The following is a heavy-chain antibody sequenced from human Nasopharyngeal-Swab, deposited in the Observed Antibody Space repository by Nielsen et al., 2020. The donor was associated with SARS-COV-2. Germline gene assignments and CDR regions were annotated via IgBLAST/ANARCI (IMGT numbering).Heavy chain of an antibody. CDR2: ISGSAGST. V-gene: IGHV3-23*01. CDR1: GITVSRYA. D-gene: IGHD4-17*01. CDR3: AKDRGSDYGDHLDY. J-gene: IGHJ4*02. Sequence: GESLKISCAASGITVSRYAMAWVRQAPGKGLEWVSGISGSAGSTYYADSVKGRFTISRDDSKNTLYLKMNSLRTEDTATYYCAKDRGSDYGDHLDYWGQGTLVTVSS.